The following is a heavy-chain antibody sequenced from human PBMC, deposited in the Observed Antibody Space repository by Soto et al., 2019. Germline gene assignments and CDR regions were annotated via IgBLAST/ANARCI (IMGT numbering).Heavy chain of an antibody. Sequence: QVQLVQSGAEVKKPGASVKVACKASGYSFNSYYMHWVRQAPGQGPEWMGVINPSGASTSYAQKFQVRVTMTRDTSTSTVYMELSSLRSEDTALYYCASDYNAYQRQYVFDIWGQGTLVTVSS. V-gene: IGHV1-46*02. CDR3: ASDYNAYQRQYVFDI. CDR2: INPSGAST. CDR1: GYSFNSYY. D-gene: IGHD3-10*01. J-gene: IGHJ3*02.